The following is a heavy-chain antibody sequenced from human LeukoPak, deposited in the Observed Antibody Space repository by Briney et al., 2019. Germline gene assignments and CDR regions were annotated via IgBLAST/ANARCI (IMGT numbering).Heavy chain of an antibody. CDR1: GFTFSSYS. D-gene: IGHD6-13*01. CDR2: ISSSSSYI. CDR3: ARETNIAAIRRIDY. Sequence: AGGSLRLSCAASGFTFSSYSMNWVRQAPGKGLEWVSSISSSSSYIYYADSVKGRFTISRDNAKNSLYLQMNSLRAADTAVYYCARETNIAAIRRIDYWGQGTLVTVSS. V-gene: IGHV3-21*01. J-gene: IGHJ4*02.